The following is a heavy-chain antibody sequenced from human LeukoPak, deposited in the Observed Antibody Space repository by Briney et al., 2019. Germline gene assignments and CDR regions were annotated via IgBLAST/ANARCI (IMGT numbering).Heavy chain of an antibody. V-gene: IGHV3-23*01. CDR1: GFTFSSYA. CDR3: AKEQDYDILTGYYGSFDY. J-gene: IGHJ4*02. D-gene: IGHD3-9*01. CDR2: ISGSGGST. Sequence: GGSLRLSCAASGFTFSSYAMSWVRQAPGKGLEWVSAISGSGGSTYYADSVKGRFTISRDNSKNTLYLQMNSPRAEDTAVYYCAKEQDYDILTGYYGSFDYWGQGTLVTVSS.